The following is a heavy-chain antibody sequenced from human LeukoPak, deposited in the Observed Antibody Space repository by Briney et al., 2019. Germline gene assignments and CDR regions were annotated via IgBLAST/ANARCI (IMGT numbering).Heavy chain of an antibody. J-gene: IGHJ4*02. Sequence: GGSLRLSCAASGFTFSSYAMSWVRQAPGKGLEWVSAISGSGGSTYYADSVKGRFTISRDNSKNTLYLQVNSLRAEDTAVYHCAKQGQWDTAMVTDYWGQGTLVTVSS. CDR1: GFTFSSYA. CDR3: AKQGQWDTAMVTDY. D-gene: IGHD5-18*01. V-gene: IGHV3-23*01. CDR2: ISGSGGST.